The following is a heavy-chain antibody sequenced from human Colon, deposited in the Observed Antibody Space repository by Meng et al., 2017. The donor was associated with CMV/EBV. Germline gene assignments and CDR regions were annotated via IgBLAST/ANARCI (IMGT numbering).Heavy chain of an antibody. CDR2: IYESGTT. D-gene: IGHD1-1*01. CDR3: ARNDIVVRPPAFYYFDS. V-gene: IGHV4-39*07. J-gene: IGHJ4*02. CDR1: SSNVDYY. Sequence: SSNVDYYCGWIRQPPGKGLEWIGTIYESGTTYYSPSLKSRVTMSIDTSRNQFSLRLTYPTAADTAVYYCARNDIVVRPPAFYYFDSWGQGMLVTVSS.